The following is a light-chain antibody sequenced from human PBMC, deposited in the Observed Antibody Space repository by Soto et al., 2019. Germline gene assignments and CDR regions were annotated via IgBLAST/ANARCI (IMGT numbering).Light chain of an antibody. CDR3: QQRGKWPST. CDR1: QSVRSGY. Sequence: DIVLHQSPGTLSLSPGESATLSCRASQSVRSGYLAWYQQKPGQAPRLLIYDAYTRATGVGARFTGSGSATDFSLTITSLEPEDFAVYYCQQRGKWPSTFGPATKVDIK. J-gene: IGKJ2*02. CDR2: DAY. V-gene: IGKV3-11*01.